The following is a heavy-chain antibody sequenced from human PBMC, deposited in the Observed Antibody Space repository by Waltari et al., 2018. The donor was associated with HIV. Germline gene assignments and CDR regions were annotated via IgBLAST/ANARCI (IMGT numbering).Heavy chain of an antibody. CDR3: ARIRGTGWFMFDP. Sequence: QLQLQESGPGLVKPSQTLSLTCTVSGAVSGVYWGWVRQPPGEGLQWIGSIFSDGDSYYNPSLGSRATISLDTSKREIYLNLISVTAADTAVYYCARIRGTGWFMFDPWGQGTLVTVSS. CDR2: IFSDGDS. D-gene: IGHD6-19*01. CDR1: GAVSGVY. J-gene: IGHJ5*02. V-gene: IGHV4-39*01.